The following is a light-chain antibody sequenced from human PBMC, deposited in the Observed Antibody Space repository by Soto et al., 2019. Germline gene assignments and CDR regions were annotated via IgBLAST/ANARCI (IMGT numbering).Light chain of an antibody. J-gene: IGKJ5*01. CDR1: QSVSSSH. CDR3: QQYSSSPRT. Sequence: ETVLTQSPGTLSWSPGEIATLACRASQSVSSSHLACYRQKIGQAPRLLTHDASNRATGVPDRFSGSGSGTDFSLTISRLEPEDFAVYHCQQYSSSPRTSGQGTRLEI. CDR2: DAS. V-gene: IGKV3-20*01.